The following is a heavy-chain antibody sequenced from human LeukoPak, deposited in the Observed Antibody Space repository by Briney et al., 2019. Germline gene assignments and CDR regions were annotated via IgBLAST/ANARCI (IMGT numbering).Heavy chain of an antibody. J-gene: IGHJ4*02. V-gene: IGHV3-20*04. CDR3: ARDNVRKDDY. D-gene: IGHD2-8*01. CDR1: GFTFDDYG. CDR2: ISRNGGST. Sequence: PGGSLRLSCAASGFTFDDYGMTWVRQAPGKGLEWVSGISRNGGSTGYADSVKGRFTISRDNAKNSSYLQMNSLRAEDTAVYYCARDNVRKDDYWGQGTLVTVSS.